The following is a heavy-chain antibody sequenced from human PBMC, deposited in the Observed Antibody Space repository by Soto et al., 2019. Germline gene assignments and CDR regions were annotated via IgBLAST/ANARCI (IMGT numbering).Heavy chain of an antibody. V-gene: IGHV3-73*01. CDR2: IRSKANSYAT. Sequence: GGSLRLSCAASGFTFSGSTMHWVRQASGKGLEWVGRIRSKANSYATTYAAPVKGRFTISRDDSKNTTYLQMDSLKTEDTAVYYCTRPYYGMDVWGQGTTVTVSS. J-gene: IGHJ6*02. CDR3: TRPYYGMDV. CDR1: GFTFSGST.